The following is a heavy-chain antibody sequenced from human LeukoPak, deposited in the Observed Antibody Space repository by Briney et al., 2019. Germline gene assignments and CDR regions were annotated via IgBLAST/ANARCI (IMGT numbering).Heavy chain of an antibody. CDR3: ARGGGVDILTGFQY. D-gene: IGHD3-9*01. CDR2: IIRILDVT. V-gene: IGHV1-69*04. Sequence: ASVKVSCKASGGTFTNYAINWVRQAPGQGLEWMGRIIRILDVTNFAQKFQGRVTITADQSMSTAYMELSSLRSEDTAVYYGARGGGVDILTGFQYWGQGTLVTVSS. CDR1: GGTFTNYA. J-gene: IGHJ4*02.